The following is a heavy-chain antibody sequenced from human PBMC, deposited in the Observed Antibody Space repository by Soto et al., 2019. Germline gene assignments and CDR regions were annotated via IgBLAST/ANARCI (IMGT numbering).Heavy chain of an antibody. D-gene: IGHD3-22*01. V-gene: IGHV3-11*01. CDR2: ISSSGSTI. CDR1: GFTFSDYY. CDR3: ARDCRVITPFDAFDI. Sequence: ESGGGLVKPGGSLRLSCGASGFTFSDYYMTWIRQAPGKGLEWLSKISSSGSTIYYADSVRGRFTISRDNAKNSLYLQMNSLKAEDTAVYYCARDCRVITPFDAFDIWGQGTMVTVAS. J-gene: IGHJ3*02.